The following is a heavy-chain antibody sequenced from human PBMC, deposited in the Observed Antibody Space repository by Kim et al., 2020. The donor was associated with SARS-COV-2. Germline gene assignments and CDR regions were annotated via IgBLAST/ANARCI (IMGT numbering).Heavy chain of an antibody. CDR3: ARGIGVTMIVVVIGAFDI. CDR2: IYYSGST. J-gene: IGHJ3*02. D-gene: IGHD3-22*01. CDR1: GGSVSSGSYY. V-gene: IGHV4-61*01. Sequence: SETLSLTCRVSGGSVSSGSYYWSWIRQPPGRGLEWIGYIYYSGSTNYNPSLKSRVTISVDTSKNQFSLKLSSVTAEDTAVYYWARGIGVTMIVVVIGAFDIWGQGTMVTVSS.